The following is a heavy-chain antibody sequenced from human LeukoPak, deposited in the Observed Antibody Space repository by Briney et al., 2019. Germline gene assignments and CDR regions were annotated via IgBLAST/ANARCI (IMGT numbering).Heavy chain of an antibody. V-gene: IGHV3-33*01. Sequence: QPGRSLRLSCAASGFTFSSYGMHWVRQAPGKGLEWVAVIWYDGSNKYYADSVKGRFTISRDNSKNTLYLQMNSLRAEDTAVYYCARDKGDSSGYNFDYWGQGTLVTVSS. CDR2: IWYDGSNK. D-gene: IGHD3-22*01. J-gene: IGHJ4*02. CDR3: ARDKGDSSGYNFDY. CDR1: GFTFSSYG.